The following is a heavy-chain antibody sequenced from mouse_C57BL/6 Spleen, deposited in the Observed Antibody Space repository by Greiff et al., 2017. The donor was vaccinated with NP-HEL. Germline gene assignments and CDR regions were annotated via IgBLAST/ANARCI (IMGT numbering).Heavy chain of an antibody. CDR1: GYSITSGYD. CDR2: ISYSGST. V-gene: IGHV3-1*01. D-gene: IGHD2-4*01. CDR3: ARGSDYDREYFDV. Sequence: DVKLQESGPGMVKPSQSLSLTCTVTGYSITSGYDWHWIRHFPGNKLEWMGYISYSGSTNYNPSLKSRISITHDTSKNHFFLKLNSVTTEDTATYYCARGSDYDREYFDVWGTGTTVTVSS. J-gene: IGHJ1*03.